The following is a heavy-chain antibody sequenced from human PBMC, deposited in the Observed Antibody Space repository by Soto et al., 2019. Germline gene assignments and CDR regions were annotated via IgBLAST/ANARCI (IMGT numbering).Heavy chain of an antibody. CDR1: GYTFTSYY. CDR2: INPSGGST. CDR3: ARDPLHRYCSSTSCYFARGAADPGDAFDI. V-gene: IGHV1-46*01. Sequence: ASVKVSCKASGYTFTSYYMHWVRQAPGQGLEWMGIINPSGGSTSYAQKFQGRVTMTRDTSTSTVYMELSSLRSEDTAVYYCARDPLHRYCSSTSCYFARGAADPGDAFDIWGQGTMVTVS. D-gene: IGHD2-2*01. J-gene: IGHJ3*02.